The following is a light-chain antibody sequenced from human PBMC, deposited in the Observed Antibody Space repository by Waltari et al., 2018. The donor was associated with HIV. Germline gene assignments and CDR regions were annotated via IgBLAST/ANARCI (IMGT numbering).Light chain of an antibody. Sequence: QSALTQPPAASGSPGQSVTISCTGKASDVGAYNYVSWYQQHPGKPPKLIIYEVFKRASGVPDRFSGSNAGNTASLVVSWLLAEDEANYYCASYAGRNTLVFGGGTKLTVL. CDR2: EVF. V-gene: IGLV2-8*01. CDR3: ASYAGRNTLV. CDR1: ASDVGAYNY. J-gene: IGLJ2*01.